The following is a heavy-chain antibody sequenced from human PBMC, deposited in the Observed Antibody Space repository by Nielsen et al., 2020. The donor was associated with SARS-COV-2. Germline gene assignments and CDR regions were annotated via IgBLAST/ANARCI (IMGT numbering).Heavy chain of an antibody. CDR2: IYSGGST. CDR3: ARRAGYDILTGYYSDDY. J-gene: IGHJ4*02. CDR1: GFTVSSNY. Sequence: GESLKISCAASGFTVSSNYMSWVRQAPGKGLEWVSVIYSGGSTYYADSVKGRFTISRDNSKNTLYLQMNSLRAEDTAVYYCARRAGYDILTGYYSDDYWGQGTLVTVSS. D-gene: IGHD3-9*01. V-gene: IGHV3-53*01.